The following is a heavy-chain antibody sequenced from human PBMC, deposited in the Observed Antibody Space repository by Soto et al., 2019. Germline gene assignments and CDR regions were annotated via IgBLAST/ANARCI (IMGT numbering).Heavy chain of an antibody. D-gene: IGHD2-15*01. Sequence: SETLSLTCTVSGGSIRSSICHWGWIRQPPGKGLEWIASIKYSGTTFYNPSLKSRVTISVDTSKNQFSLKLSSVTAADTAVYYCARHLTYCSAGSCYSDFPYYGMDVWGQGTTVTVSS. CDR2: IKYSGTT. CDR3: ARHLTYCSAGSCYSDFPYYGMDV. CDR1: GGSIRSSICH. V-gene: IGHV4-39*01. J-gene: IGHJ6*02.